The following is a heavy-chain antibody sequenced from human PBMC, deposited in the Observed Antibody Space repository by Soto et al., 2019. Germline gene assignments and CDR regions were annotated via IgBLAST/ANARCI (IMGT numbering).Heavy chain of an antibody. CDR1: GGSISSSSYY. D-gene: IGHD3-10*01. CDR2: IYYSGST. CDR3: ARLLYGSGSYNSYGMDV. V-gene: IGHV4-39*01. Sequence: SETLSLTCTVSGGSISSSSYYWGWIRQPPGKGLEWIGSIYYSGSTYYNPSLKSRVTISVDTSKNQFSLKLSSVTAADTAVYYCARLLYGSGSYNSYGMDVWGQGTTVTVSS. J-gene: IGHJ6*02.